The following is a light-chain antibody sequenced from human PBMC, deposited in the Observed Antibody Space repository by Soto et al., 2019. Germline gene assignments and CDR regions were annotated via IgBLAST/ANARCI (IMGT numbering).Light chain of an antibody. CDR3: QQRYNWLT. Sequence: EIVLTQSPATLSLSPGERATLSCRASQSVTKYLAWYQQKPGQAPRLLIYDTSNRATGIPARFSGSGSGTDFTLTISGLESEDSGIYYCQQRYNWLTFGGGTKVDI. CDR1: QSVTKY. CDR2: DTS. J-gene: IGKJ4*01. V-gene: IGKV3-11*01.